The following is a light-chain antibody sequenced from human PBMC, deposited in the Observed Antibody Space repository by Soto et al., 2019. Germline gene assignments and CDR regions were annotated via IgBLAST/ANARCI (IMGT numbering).Light chain of an antibody. CDR3: SSYAGSNNPYV. J-gene: IGLJ1*01. V-gene: IGLV2-8*01. CDR1: STDVGGYNY. CDR2: DVS. Sequence: QSVLTQPPSASGSPGQSVTISCTGTSTDVGGYNYVSWYQQHPGKAPKLMIFDVSKRPSGVPDRFSAFKSGNAASLTVSGLQAEDEADYYCSSYAGSNNPYVFGSGTKVTVL.